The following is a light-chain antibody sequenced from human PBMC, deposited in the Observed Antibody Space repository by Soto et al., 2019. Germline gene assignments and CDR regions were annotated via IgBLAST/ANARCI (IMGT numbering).Light chain of an antibody. J-gene: IGKJ2*01. Sequence: DIQMTQSPSTVSASVGDRVTITCRASQTVYSWLAWYQQKPGKAPKLLISEASTLQSGVPSRFAGSRSGTEFTTAISRLQPDDVATYYCQQYSSYSPYTFGQGTKVEI. CDR2: EAS. CDR3: QQYSSYSPYT. V-gene: IGKV1-5*03. CDR1: QTVYSW.